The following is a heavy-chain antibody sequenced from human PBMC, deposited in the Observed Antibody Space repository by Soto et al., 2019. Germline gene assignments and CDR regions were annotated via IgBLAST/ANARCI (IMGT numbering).Heavy chain of an antibody. CDR3: ARESLAYCGGDCSSRSFDI. V-gene: IGHV1-18*01. J-gene: IGHJ3*02. D-gene: IGHD2-21*01. CDR2: ISAYNGNT. CDR1: GYTFTSYV. Sequence: ASVKVSCKASGYTFTSYVISWVRQAPGQGLEWMGWISAYNGNTNYAQKLQGRVTMTTDTSTSTAYMELRSLRSDDTAVYYCARESLAYCGGDCSSRSFDIWGQGTMVTVS.